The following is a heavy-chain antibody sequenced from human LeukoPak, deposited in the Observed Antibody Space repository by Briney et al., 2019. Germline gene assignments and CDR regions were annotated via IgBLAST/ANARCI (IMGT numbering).Heavy chain of an antibody. CDR3: ARITWTGSGSYFDY. Sequence: GRSLRLSCAASGFTFSSYAMHWVRQAPGRGLEGAAVISYDGSNKYYADSVKGRFTISRDNSKNTLYLQMNSLRAEDTAVYYCARITWTGSGSYFDYWGQGTLVTVSS. J-gene: IGHJ4*02. D-gene: IGHD3-10*01. CDR1: GFTFSSYA. V-gene: IGHV3-30*04. CDR2: ISYDGSNK.